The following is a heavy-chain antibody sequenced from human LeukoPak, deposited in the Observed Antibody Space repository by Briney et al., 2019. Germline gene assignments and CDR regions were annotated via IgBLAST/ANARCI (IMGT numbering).Heavy chain of an antibody. V-gene: IGHV1-69*05. CDR1: GGTFSSYA. Sequence: SVKVSCKASGGTFSSYAISWVRQAPGQGLEWMGRIIPTFGTANYAQKFQGRVTITTDESTSTAYMELSSLRSEDTAVYYCARGFGESDQNWFDPWGQGTLVTVSS. CDR2: IIPTFGTA. CDR3: ARGFGESDQNWFDP. D-gene: IGHD3-10*01. J-gene: IGHJ5*02.